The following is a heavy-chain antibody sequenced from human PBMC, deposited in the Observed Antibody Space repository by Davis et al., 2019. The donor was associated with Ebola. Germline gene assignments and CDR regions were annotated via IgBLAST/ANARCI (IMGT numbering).Heavy chain of an antibody. Sequence: AASVKVSCKVSGYTLTELSMHWVRQAPGQRLAWMGWINAGNGNTKYSQKFQGRVTITRDTSASTAYMELSSLRSEDTAVYYCARLTPMEPDYWGQGTLVTVSS. J-gene: IGHJ4*02. D-gene: IGHD5-18*01. CDR1: GYTLTELS. V-gene: IGHV1-3*01. CDR2: INAGNGNT. CDR3: ARLTPMEPDY.